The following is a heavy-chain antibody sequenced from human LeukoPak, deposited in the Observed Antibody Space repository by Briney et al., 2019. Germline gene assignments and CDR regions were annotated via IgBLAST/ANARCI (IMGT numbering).Heavy chain of an antibody. CDR3: ASRSDDYGDLEDY. J-gene: IGHJ4*02. CDR1: GFTFSRYW. V-gene: IGHV3-7*05. CDR2: IKQDGSEK. D-gene: IGHD4-17*01. Sequence: GGSLRLSCAVSGFTFSRYWMSWVRQAPGKGLEWVANIKQDGSEKYYVDSVKGRFTISRDNAKNSLYLQMNSLRAEDTAVYYCASRSDDYGDLEDYWGQGTLVTVSS.